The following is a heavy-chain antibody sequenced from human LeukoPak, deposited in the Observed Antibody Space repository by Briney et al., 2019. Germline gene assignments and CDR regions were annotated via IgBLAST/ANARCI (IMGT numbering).Heavy chain of an antibody. CDR3: AIGPSSGAFDF. CDR2: INPHNGAT. CDR1: GYIFIVYY. V-gene: IGHV1-2*02. Sequence: ASVKVSCKASGYIFIVYYMHWLRQAPGQGLEWMGWINPHNGATGYAHKLQGRVTMTRDTSINTAYMELSGLTSDDTAVYFCAIGPSSGAFDFWGQGTMVTVSS. J-gene: IGHJ3*01. D-gene: IGHD6-6*01.